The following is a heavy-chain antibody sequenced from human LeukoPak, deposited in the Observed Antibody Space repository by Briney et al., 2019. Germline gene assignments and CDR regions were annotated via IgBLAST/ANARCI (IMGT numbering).Heavy chain of an antibody. V-gene: IGHV4-34*01. J-gene: IGHJ4*02. CDR3: ARRRITMVRGVIRGYYFDY. CDR1: GGSFSGYY. D-gene: IGHD3-10*01. Sequence: KTSETPSLTCAVYGGSFSGYYWSWIRQPPGKGLEWIGEINHSGSTNYNPSLKSRVTISVDTSKNQFSLKLSSVTAADTAVYYCARRRITMVRGVIRGYYFDYWGQGTLVTVSS. CDR2: INHSGST.